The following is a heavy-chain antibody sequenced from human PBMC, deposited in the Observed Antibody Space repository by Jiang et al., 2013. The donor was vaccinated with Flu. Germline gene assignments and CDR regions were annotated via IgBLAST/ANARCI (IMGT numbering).Heavy chain of an antibody. CDR2: TFFRSNWYN. Sequence: QTLSLTCAISGDSVSSDSVAWNWIRQSPSRGLERLGRTFFRSNWYNDYAVSVKSRVTIKPDTSKNPFSLQLNSVTPEDTAVYFCARTPTNYYGSGSYLYYYHGMDVWGQGTTVTVSS. J-gene: IGHJ6*02. CDR1: GDSVSSDSVA. V-gene: IGHV6-1*01. CDR3: ARTPTNYYGSGSYLYYYHGMDV. D-gene: IGHD3-10*01.